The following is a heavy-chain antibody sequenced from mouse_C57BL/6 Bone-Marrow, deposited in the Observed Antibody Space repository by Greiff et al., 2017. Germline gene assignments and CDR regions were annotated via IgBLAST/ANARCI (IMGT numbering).Heavy chain of an antibody. Sequence: VQLQQSGPELVKPGASVKISCKASGYTFTDYYMNWVKQSHGKSLEWIGDINPNNGGTSYNQKFKGKATLTVDKSSSTAYMERRSLTSEDSAVYYCARNYYGSTGAMDYWGQGTSVTVSS. CDR1: GYTFTDYY. V-gene: IGHV1-26*01. CDR2: INPNNGGT. D-gene: IGHD1-1*01. CDR3: ARNYYGSTGAMDY. J-gene: IGHJ4*01.